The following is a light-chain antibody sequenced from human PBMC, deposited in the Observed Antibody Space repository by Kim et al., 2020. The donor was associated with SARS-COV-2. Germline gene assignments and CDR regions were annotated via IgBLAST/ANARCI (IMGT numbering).Light chain of an antibody. CDR1: QSIRSD. V-gene: IGKV1-17*01. J-gene: IGKJ1*01. CDR3: LQHHAYPRT. Sequence: ASLGDRVTITCRASQSIRSDLDWYQQKPGRAPTRLIYGASTLESGVPSRFSGSGSGTEFTLTISSLQPEDFATYYCLQHHAYPRTFGQGTKVDIK. CDR2: GAS.